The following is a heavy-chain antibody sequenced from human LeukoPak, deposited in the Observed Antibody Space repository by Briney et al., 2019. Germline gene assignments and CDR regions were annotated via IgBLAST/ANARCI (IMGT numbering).Heavy chain of an antibody. CDR1: GFTFSSYA. CDR3: ARGPTYYYDSSGYAEFDY. CDR2: ISGSGGST. D-gene: IGHD3-22*01. Sequence: GGSLRLSCAASGFTFSSYAMSWVRQAPGKGLEWVSAISGSGGSTYYADSVKGRFTISRDNAKNTLYLQMNSLRAEDTAVYYCARGPTYYYDSSGYAEFDYWGQGTLVTVSS. J-gene: IGHJ4*02. V-gene: IGHV3-23*01.